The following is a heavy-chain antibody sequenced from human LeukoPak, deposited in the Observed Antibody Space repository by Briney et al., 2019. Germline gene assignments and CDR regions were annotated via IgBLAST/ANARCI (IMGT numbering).Heavy chain of an antibody. J-gene: IGHJ5*02. CDR1: GGTFSSYA. CDR3: ARVGGSSGWFFDP. V-gene: IGHV1-69*06. D-gene: IGHD6-19*01. Sequence: SVKVSCKASGGTFSSYAISWVRQAPGQGLEWMGGIIPIFGTANYAQKFQGRVTITADKSTSTAYMELSSLRSEDTAVYYCARVGGSSGWFFDPWGQGTLVTVSS. CDR2: IIPIFGTA.